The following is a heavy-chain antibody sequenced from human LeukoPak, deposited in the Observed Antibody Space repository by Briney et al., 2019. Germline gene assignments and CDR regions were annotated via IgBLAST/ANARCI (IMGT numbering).Heavy chain of an antibody. V-gene: IGHV1-69*13. D-gene: IGHD3-3*01. Sequence: ASVKVSCKASGGTFSSYAISWVRQAPGQGLEWIGGIIPIFGTANYAQKFQGRVTITADESTSTAYMELSSLRSEDTAVYYCARASITIFGVVKGQGYWFDPWGQGALVTVSS. CDR2: IIPIFGTA. J-gene: IGHJ5*02. CDR3: ARASITIFGVVKGQGYWFDP. CDR1: GGTFSSYA.